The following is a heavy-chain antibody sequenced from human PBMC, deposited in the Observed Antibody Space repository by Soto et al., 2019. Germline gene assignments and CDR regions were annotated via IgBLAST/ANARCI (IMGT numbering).Heavy chain of an antibody. CDR3: AADLSGDFWSGPHLYYYYGMDV. CDR2: IVVGSGNT. J-gene: IGHJ6*02. D-gene: IGHD3-3*01. CDR1: GFTFTSSA. Sequence: ASVKVSCKASGFTFTSSAVQWVRQARGQRLEWIGWIVVGSGNTNYAQKFQERVTITRDMSTSTAYMELSSLRSEDTAVYYCAADLSGDFWSGPHLYYYYGMDVWGQGTTVTVSS. V-gene: IGHV1-58*01.